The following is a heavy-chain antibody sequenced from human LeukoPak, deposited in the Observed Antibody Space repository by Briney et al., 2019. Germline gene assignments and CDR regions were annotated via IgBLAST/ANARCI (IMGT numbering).Heavy chain of an antibody. V-gene: IGHV4-4*07. J-gene: IGHJ6*03. CDR2: IFSDGKI. CDR1: GDSTIYNY. CDR3: ARGPGVFGRIWYMDV. Sequence: SETLSLTCSVSGDSTIYNYWSWIRQPAGKGLVSIGRIFSDGKINYSPSLESRVTMSVDNAKNQFSLRLSAVTAADTAVYYCARGPGVFGRIWYMDVWGQGTTVSVSS. D-gene: IGHD3-3*01.